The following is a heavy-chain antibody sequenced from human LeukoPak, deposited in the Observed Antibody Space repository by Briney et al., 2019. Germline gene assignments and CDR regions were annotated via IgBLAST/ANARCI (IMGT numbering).Heavy chain of an antibody. CDR1: GYTFTSYG. CDR2: ISAYNGNT. D-gene: IGHD6-19*01. J-gene: IGHJ4*02. CDR3: ARDGEQWLVSGYFDY. V-gene: IGHV1-18*01. Sequence: PVASVKVSCKASGYTFTSYGISWVRQAPGQGLEWMGWISAYNGNTNYAQKLQGRVTMTTDTSTSTAYMEPRSLRSDDTAVYYCARDGEQWLVSGYFDYWGQGTLVTVSS.